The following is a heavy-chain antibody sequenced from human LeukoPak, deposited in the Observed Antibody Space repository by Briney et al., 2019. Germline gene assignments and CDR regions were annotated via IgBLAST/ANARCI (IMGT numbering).Heavy chain of an antibody. J-gene: IGHJ6*02. CDR3: ARHWSTDPMDV. CDR1: GASISSYY. CDR2: FYNSYST. V-gene: IGHV4-59*08. Sequence: PSETLSLTCTVSGASISSYYWSWVRQPPGKGLEWIGYFYNSYSTSYNPSLKSRVTMSIDRSKSQFSLSLSSVTAADTAVYFCARHWSTDPMDVWGQGTTVTVSS. D-gene: IGHD3-3*01.